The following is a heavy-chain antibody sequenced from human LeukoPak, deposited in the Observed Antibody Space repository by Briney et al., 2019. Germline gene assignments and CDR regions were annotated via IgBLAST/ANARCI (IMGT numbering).Heavy chain of an antibody. J-gene: IGHJ4*02. D-gene: IGHD3-22*01. CDR1: GGSISCYY. Sequence: PSETLSLTCTVSGGSISCYYWIWIRQPPGKGLEYIAYIHYSGSTDYNPSLKSRVIISLDMSKNQFSLKLSSVTAADTAVYYCARLDSSGYAYFDSWGQGNPVTVSS. CDR2: IHYSGST. CDR3: ARLDSSGYAYFDS. V-gene: IGHV4-59*08.